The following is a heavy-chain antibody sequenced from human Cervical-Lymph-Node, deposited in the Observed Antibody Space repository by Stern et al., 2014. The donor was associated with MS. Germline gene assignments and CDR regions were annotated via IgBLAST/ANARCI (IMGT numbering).Heavy chain of an antibody. Sequence: VQLEESGAEVKKPGASVKVSCKASGYTFTGYYMNWVRQAPGQGLEWMGWINPNRGGTNYAQKCQGWVTMTRDTSISTAYMELSRLRSDDTAVYYCARDRFGSGWPDYWGQGTLVTVSS. CDR1: GYTFTGYY. CDR2: INPNRGGT. V-gene: IGHV1-2*04. D-gene: IGHD6-19*01. CDR3: ARDRFGSGWPDY. J-gene: IGHJ4*02.